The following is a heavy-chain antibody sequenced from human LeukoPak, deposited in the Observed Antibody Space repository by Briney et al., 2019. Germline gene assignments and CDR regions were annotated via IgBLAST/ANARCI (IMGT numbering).Heavy chain of an antibody. CDR2: IKQDGSDK. D-gene: IGHD5-24*01. CDR1: GFTFTKYW. J-gene: IGHJ4*02. Sequence: GGSLRLSCAASGFTFTKYWMTWVRQAPGKGLEWVGNIKQDGSDKNYMDSVKGRFTISRDNSKNSLYLQMNSLRAEDTAIYYCAKHNYRTYDYWGQGTLVTVSS. CDR3: AKHNYRTYDY. V-gene: IGHV3-7*03.